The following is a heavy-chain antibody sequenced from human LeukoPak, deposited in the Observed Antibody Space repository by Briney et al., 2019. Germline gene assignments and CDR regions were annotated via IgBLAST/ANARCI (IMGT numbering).Heavy chain of an antibody. V-gene: IGHV1-18*01. J-gene: IGHJ5*02. D-gene: IGHD2-15*01. CDR3: ARDRGDIVVVVAAEYRFDP. Sequence: ASVKVSCKASGYTFTSYGISWVRQAPGQGLEGMGWISAYNGNTNYAQKLQGRVTMTTDTSTSTAYMELRSLRSDDTAVYYCARDRGDIVVVVAAEYRFDPWGQGTLVTVSS. CDR2: ISAYNGNT. CDR1: GYTFTSYG.